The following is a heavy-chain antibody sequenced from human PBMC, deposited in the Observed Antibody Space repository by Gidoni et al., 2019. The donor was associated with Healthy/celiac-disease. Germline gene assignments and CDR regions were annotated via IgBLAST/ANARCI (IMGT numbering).Heavy chain of an antibody. CDR1: GDTFTSYA. D-gene: IGHD3-10*01. CDR3: ARGFVVRGVWFDP. Sequence: QVQLVQSGAEVKKPGASVKVSCKASGDTFTSYAMHWVRQAPGQRLEWMGWIHAGNGNTKYSQKFQGRVTITRDTSASTAYMELSSLRSEDTAVYYCARGFVVRGVWFDPWGQGTLVTVSS. V-gene: IGHV1-3*01. J-gene: IGHJ5*02. CDR2: IHAGNGNT.